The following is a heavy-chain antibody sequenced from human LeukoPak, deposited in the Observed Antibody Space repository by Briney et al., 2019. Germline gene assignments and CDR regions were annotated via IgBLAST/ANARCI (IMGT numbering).Heavy chain of an antibody. J-gene: IGHJ5*02. V-gene: IGHV1-2*02. D-gene: IGHD6-13*01. Sequence: ASVKVSCKASGYTFTGYYMHWVRQAPGQGLEWMGWINPNSGGTNYAQKFQGRVTMTRDTSISTAYMELSRLRSDDTAVYYCAREQDSSSWYGEWPFDPWGQGTLVTVSS. CDR2: INPNSGGT. CDR1: GYTFTGYY. CDR3: AREQDSSSWYGEWPFDP.